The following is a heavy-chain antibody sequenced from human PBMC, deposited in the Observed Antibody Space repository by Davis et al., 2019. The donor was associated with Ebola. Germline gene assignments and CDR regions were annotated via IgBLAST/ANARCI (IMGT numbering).Heavy chain of an antibody. J-gene: IGHJ6*02. V-gene: IGHV3-30*04. Sequence: GESLKISCAASGFTFSSYAMHWVRQAPGKGLEWVAVISYDGSNKYYADSVKGRFTISRDNSKNTLYLQMNSLRAEDTAVYYCARGGRGGYYYGMDVWGQGTTVTVSS. CDR3: ARGGRGGYYYGMDV. CDR2: ISYDGSNK. CDR1: GFTFSSYA. D-gene: IGHD3-10*01.